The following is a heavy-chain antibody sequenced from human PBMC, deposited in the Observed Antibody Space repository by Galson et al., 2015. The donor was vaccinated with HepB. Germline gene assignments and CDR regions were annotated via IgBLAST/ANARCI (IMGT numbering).Heavy chain of an antibody. Sequence: SLRLSCAASGFTFSDYYMSWIRQAPGKGLEWVSYISSSGSTIYYADSVKGRFTISRDNAKNSLYLQMNSLRAEDTAVYYCARAEDYYDSSGYYYVGAFDIWGQGTMVTVSS. CDR2: ISSSGSTI. CDR1: GFTFSDYY. CDR3: ARAEDYYDSSGYYYVGAFDI. V-gene: IGHV3-11*01. D-gene: IGHD3-22*01. J-gene: IGHJ3*02.